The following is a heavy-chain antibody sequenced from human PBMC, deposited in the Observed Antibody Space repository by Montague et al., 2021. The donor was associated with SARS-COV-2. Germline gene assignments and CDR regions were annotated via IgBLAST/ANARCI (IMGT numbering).Heavy chain of an antibody. Sequence: YRSLSFAASGFTFSSYEMNWVRQAPGKGLEWVSYISSSGSTIYYADSVKGRFTISRDNAKNSLYLQMNSLRAEDTAVYYCARDSLFRSGYSSGWPDYWGQGTLVTVSS. CDR1: GFTFSSYE. CDR2: ISSSGSTI. CDR3: ARDSLFRSGYSSGWPDY. V-gene: IGHV3-48*03. D-gene: IGHD6-19*01. J-gene: IGHJ4*02.